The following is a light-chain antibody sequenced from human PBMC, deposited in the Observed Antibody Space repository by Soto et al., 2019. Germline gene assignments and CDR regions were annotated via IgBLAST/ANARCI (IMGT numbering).Light chain of an antibody. V-gene: IGLV2-11*01. Sequence: QSALTQPRSVSGSPGQSVTISCTGTSSDVGGYNYVSWYQQHPGKAPKLMIYDVSKRPSGVPDRFSGSKSGTPASLTISGRQAEDEADYYCCSYAGSYTVFGGGTKLPVL. CDR1: SSDVGGYNY. J-gene: IGLJ3*02. CDR2: DVS. CDR3: CSYAGSYTV.